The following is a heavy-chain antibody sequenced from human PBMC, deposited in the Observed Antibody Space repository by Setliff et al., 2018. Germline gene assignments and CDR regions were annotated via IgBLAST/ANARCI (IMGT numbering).Heavy chain of an antibody. CDR3: AREDCSSTSCYVK. CDR2: IIPIFGTA. CDR1: GGTFGSYA. D-gene: IGHD2-2*01. J-gene: IGHJ4*02. V-gene: IGHV1-69*05. Sequence: SVKVSCKASGGTFGSYAISWVRQAPGQGLEWMGGIIPIFGTANYAQKFQGRVTITTDESTSTAYMELSSLRSEDTAVYYCAREDCSSTSCYVKWGQGTLVTVSS.